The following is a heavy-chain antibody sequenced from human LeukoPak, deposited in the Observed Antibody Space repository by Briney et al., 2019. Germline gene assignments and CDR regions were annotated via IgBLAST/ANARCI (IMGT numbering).Heavy chain of an antibody. Sequence: ETLSLTCTVSGGSISTFSWSWVRQTPDRGLEWIGSYFSTATKSNPSLGRRVAISVDTSKNQLFLRLRSLTPADTASYYCARDTSVASGMQYWGPGTLVTVSS. V-gene: IGHV4-59*01. D-gene: IGHD6-19*01. J-gene: IGHJ4*02. CDR3: ARDTSVASGMQY. CDR1: GGSISTFS. CDR2: YFSTAT.